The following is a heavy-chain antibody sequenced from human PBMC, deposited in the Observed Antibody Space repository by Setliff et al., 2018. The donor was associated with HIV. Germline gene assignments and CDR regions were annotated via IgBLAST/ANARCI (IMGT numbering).Heavy chain of an antibody. CDR3: ARVLLRTNAVYGVVSNQFDP. Sequence: LRLSCAASGFAFSNFWMHWVRQAPGKGLEWVASISPDGSRNHCVGSVTGRFTASRDNAKKSLYLQMNSLRAEDTAVYYCARVLLRTNAVYGVVSNQFDPWGQGTLVTVSS. CDR2: ISPDGSRN. D-gene: IGHD2-8*01. J-gene: IGHJ5*02. CDR1: GFAFSNFW. V-gene: IGHV3-7*03.